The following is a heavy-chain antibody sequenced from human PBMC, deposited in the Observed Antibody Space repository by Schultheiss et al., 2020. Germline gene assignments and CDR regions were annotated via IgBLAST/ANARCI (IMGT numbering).Heavy chain of an antibody. D-gene: IGHD3-22*01. V-gene: IGHV3-33*01. CDR3: ARGTYYYDSSGFPCLDY. CDR2: IWYDGSNK. CDR1: GFTFSSYG. J-gene: IGHJ4*02. Sequence: GGSLRLSCAASGFTFSSYGMHWVRQAPGKGLEWVAVIWYDGSNKYYADSVKGRFTISRDNSKNTLYLQMNSLRAEDTAVYYCARGTYYYDSSGFPCLDYWGQGTLVTVSS.